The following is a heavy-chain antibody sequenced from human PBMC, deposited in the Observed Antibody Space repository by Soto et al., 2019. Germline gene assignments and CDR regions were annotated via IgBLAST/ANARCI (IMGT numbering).Heavy chain of an antibody. J-gene: IGHJ6*01. D-gene: IGHD2-2*02. CDR3: ARSYCSSTSCYKDV. CDR1: GFTFSSYA. V-gene: IGHV3-30-3*01. CDR2: ISYDGSNK. Sequence: QVQLVESGGGVVQPGRSLRLSCAASGFTFSSYAMHWVRQAPGKGLEWVAVISYDGSNKYYADSVKGRFTISRDNSKNTLYLQMNSLRAEDTAVYYCARSYCSSTSCYKDVW.